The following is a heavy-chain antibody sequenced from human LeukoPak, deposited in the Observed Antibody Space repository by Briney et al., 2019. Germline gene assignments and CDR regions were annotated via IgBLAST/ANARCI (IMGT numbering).Heavy chain of an antibody. Sequence: ASVKVSCKASGYTFTSYGISWVRQAPGQGLEWMGWISAYNGNTNYAQKLQGRVTMTTDTSTSTAYMELRSLRSDDTAVYYCARDGCSSTSCYKSVDYWGQGTLVTVSS. D-gene: IGHD2-2*02. V-gene: IGHV1-18*01. CDR1: GYTFTSYG. CDR3: ARDGCSSTSCYKSVDY. CDR2: ISAYNGNT. J-gene: IGHJ4*02.